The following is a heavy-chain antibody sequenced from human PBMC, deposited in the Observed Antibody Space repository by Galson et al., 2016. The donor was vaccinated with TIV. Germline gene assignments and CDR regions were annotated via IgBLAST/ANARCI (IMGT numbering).Heavy chain of an antibody. CDR2: IKPNSGDT. D-gene: IGHD2-15*01. CDR1: GYMFTGYH. Sequence: SVKVSCKASGYMFTGYHLHWVRQAPGQGPEWMGRIKPNSGDTYFAQKFQGRVTMTRDTSISTAYIELRRLTFVDTAVYFCARVVDCVRYWGQGTLVTVSS. CDR3: ARVVDCVRY. J-gene: IGHJ4*02. V-gene: IGHV1-2*06.